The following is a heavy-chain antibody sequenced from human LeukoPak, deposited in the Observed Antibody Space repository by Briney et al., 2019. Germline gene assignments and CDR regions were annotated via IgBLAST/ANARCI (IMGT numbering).Heavy chain of an antibody. CDR1: GFIFSNYA. D-gene: IGHD1-1*01. V-gene: IGHV3-23*01. CDR2: IGDSVSNT. Sequence: GGSLRLSCAASGFIFSNYAMDWVRQARGRGLEWVSTIGDSVSNTNYVDSVKGRFTISRDNSKNTLSLQKNSLKVDDTTVYYCAIRLGGTCDYWGQGTLVTVSS. J-gene: IGHJ4*02. CDR3: AIRLGGTCDY.